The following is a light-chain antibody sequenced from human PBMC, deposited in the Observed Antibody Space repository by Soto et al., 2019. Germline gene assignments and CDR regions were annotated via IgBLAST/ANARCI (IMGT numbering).Light chain of an antibody. CDR1: QSISGW. Sequence: DIQMTQSPSTLSASVGDRATITCRASQSISGWLAWYQQKPREAPKLMIYDASSLGSGVPSRFSGSGSGTVFTLTISSLQPDDFATYYCQQYNSYPWTFGRGTKVDIK. J-gene: IGKJ1*01. V-gene: IGKV1-5*01. CDR3: QQYNSYPWT. CDR2: DAS.